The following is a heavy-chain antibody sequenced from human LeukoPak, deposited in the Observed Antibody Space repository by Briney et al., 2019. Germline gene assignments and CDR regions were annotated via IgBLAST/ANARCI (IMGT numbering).Heavy chain of an antibody. V-gene: IGHV4-61*02. CDR2: IYTSGST. D-gene: IGHD3-10*01. Sequence: SQTLSLTCTVSGGSISSSSYYWSWIRQPAGKGLEWIGRIYTSGSTNYNPSLKSRVTISVDTSKNQFSLKLSSVTAADTAVYYCARVRGTVLLWFGELSMDVWGQGATVTVSS. CDR3: ARVRGTVLLWFGELSMDV. CDR1: GGSISSSSYY. J-gene: IGHJ6*02.